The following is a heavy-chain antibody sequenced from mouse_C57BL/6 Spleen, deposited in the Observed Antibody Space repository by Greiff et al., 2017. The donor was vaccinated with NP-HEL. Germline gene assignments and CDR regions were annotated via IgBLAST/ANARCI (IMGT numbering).Heavy chain of an antibody. CDR1: GFTFSSYA. J-gene: IGHJ2*01. CDR3: ARVYSNYHFDY. D-gene: IGHD2-5*01. V-gene: IGHV5-4*03. CDR2: ISDGGSYT. Sequence: EVKLVESGGGLVKPGGSLKLSCAASGFTFSSYAMSWVRQTPEKRLEWVATISDGGSYTYYPDNVKGRFTISRDNAKNNLYLQMSHLKSEDTAMYYCARVYSNYHFDYWGQGTTLTVSS.